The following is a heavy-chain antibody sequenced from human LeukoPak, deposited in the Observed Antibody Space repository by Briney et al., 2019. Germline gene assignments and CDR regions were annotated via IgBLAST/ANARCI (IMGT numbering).Heavy chain of an antibody. CDR3: ARPHYGDYDFDY. CDR1: GGSFSGYY. J-gene: IGHJ4*02. V-gene: IGHV4-34*01. D-gene: IGHD4-17*01. Sequence: SETLSLTCAVYGGSFSGYYWSWIRQPPGKGLEWIGEINHSGSTNYNPSLKSRVTISVDTSKNQFSLKLSSVTAADTAVYYCARPHYGDYDFDYWGQGTLVTVSS. CDR2: INHSGST.